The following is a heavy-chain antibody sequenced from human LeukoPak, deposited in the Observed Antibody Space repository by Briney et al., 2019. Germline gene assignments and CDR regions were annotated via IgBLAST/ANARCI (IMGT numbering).Heavy chain of an antibody. CDR3: TQYTYGFFQY. CDR1: GFTFNSYS. Sequence: PGRSLRLSCAASGFTFNSYSMNWVRQAPGKGLGWVSSISGSNSYISYANSMKGRFTPSRRNPKNSTCMQTDRLKTEDTAISYRTQYTYGFFQYGGQGTLVLVSS. CDR2: ISGSNSYI. V-gene: IGHV3-21*03. J-gene: IGHJ4*02. D-gene: IGHD5-18*01.